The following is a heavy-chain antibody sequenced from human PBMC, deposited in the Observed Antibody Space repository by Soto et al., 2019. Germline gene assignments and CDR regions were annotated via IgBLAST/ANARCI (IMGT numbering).Heavy chain of an antibody. CDR3: ARDDVLCDGGRCYGIPLDV. D-gene: IGHD2-15*01. J-gene: IGHJ6*04. CDR1: GFTFSSYN. CDR2: ISSTGSYM. Sequence: GGSLRLSCAVSGFTFSSYNMNWVRQAPGKGLEWVSSISSTGSYMYYADSVKGRFTISRDNPKNSLYLQMNSLRAEDTAVYYCARDDVLCDGGRCYGIPLDVWGKGTTVTVSS. V-gene: IGHV3-21*01.